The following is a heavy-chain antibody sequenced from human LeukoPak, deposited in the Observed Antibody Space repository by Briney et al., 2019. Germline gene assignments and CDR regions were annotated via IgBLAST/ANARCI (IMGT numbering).Heavy chain of an antibody. V-gene: IGHV1-2*02. J-gene: IGHJ4*02. D-gene: IGHD5-24*01. CDR2: ITPNSGGT. CDR3: ARGRMSTILFDY. CDR1: GYTFTGHY. Sequence: ASVRVSCKASGYTFTGHYIHWVRQAPGQGLEWMGWITPNSGGTNYAQKFQGRVTMTRDTSISTVYMELSRLRPNDTAVYYCARGRMSTILFDYWGQGTLVTVSS.